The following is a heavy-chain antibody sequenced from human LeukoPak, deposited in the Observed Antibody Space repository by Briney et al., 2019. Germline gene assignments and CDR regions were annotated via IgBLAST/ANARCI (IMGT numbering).Heavy chain of an antibody. CDR2: ISSTSGYM. J-gene: IGHJ4*02. CDR1: GFTFSPYT. V-gene: IGHV3-21*01. CDR3: ASGFSDFDY. D-gene: IGHD3-3*02. Sequence: PGGSLRLSCAASGFTFSPYTMNWVRQAPGKGLEWVSSISSTSGYMYYADSVKGRFTISRDNAENSLYLQMNSLRAEDTAVYYCASGFSDFDYWGQGTLVTVSS.